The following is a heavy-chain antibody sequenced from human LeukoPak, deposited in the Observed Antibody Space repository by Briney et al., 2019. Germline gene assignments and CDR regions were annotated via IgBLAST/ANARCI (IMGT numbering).Heavy chain of an antibody. D-gene: IGHD3-10*01. V-gene: IGHV4-39*07. CDR2: IYYSGST. J-gene: IGHJ5*02. CDR3: ARVVLLWFGEAYNWFDP. CDR1: GGSIISSSYY. Sequence: PSETLSLTCTVSGGSIISSSYYWGWIRQPSGKGLEWIGSIYYSGSTDYNPSLKSRVTISVDTSKNQLSLKLSSVTAADTAVYYCARVVLLWFGEAYNWFDPWGQGTLVTVSS.